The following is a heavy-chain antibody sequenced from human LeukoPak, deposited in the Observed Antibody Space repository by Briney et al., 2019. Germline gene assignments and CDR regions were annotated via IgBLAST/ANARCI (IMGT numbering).Heavy chain of an antibody. D-gene: IGHD4-17*01. CDR1: GFTFSNYW. J-gene: IGHJ2*01. CDR3: ARDARGNYGDYLYWYFDL. CDR2: ISRSGNNI. Sequence: GGSLRLSCAASGFTFSNYWMHWVRQAPGKGLEWVSYISRSGNNIYYADSVKGRFTISRDNAKNSLHLQMNGLGAEDTAAYYCARDARGNYGDYLYWYFDLWGRGTLVTVSS. V-gene: IGHV3-48*04.